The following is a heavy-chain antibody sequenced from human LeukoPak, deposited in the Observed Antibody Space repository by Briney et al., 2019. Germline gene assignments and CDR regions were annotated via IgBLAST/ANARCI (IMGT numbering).Heavy chain of an antibody. J-gene: IGHJ3*02. V-gene: IGHV4-39*07. CDR2: IYYSGST. CDR1: GGSISSSSYY. Sequence: PSETLSLTCTVSGGSISSSSYYWGWIRQPPGKGLEWIGSIYYSGSTNYNPSLKSRVTISVDTSKNQFSLKLSSVTAADTAVYYCARGDLTVTDAFDIWGQGTMVTVSS. CDR3: ARGDLTVTDAFDI. D-gene: IGHD4-17*01.